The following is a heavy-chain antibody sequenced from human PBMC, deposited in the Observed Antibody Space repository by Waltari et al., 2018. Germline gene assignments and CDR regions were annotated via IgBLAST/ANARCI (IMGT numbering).Heavy chain of an antibody. J-gene: IGHJ4*02. CDR1: GGSISSSSYY. Sequence: QVQLQESGPGLVKPSETLSLTCTVSGGSISSSSYYWGWIRQPPGKGLEWIGSIYYSGSTYYNPSLKSRVTISVDTSKNQFSLKLSSVTAADTAVYYCARHIAVAGTTDYWGQGTLVTVSS. D-gene: IGHD6-19*01. CDR2: IYYSGST. CDR3: ARHIAVAGTTDY. V-gene: IGHV4-39*01.